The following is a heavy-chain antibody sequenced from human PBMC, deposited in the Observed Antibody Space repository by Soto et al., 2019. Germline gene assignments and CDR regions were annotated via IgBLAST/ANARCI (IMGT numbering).Heavy chain of an antibody. J-gene: IGHJ4*02. CDR2: ISRGDDTI. CDR1: GFTFSNYG. CDR3: AREGDGNYFYFDF. V-gene: IGHV3-48*03. D-gene: IGHD1-26*01. Sequence: WGSLRLSCTASGFTFSNYGMNWVRQAPWKGLEWVSYISRGDDTIHYSDSVKGRFTISRDNANNSLYLQMNNLRVEDSAIYYCAREGDGNYFYFDFWGQGTRVTVSS.